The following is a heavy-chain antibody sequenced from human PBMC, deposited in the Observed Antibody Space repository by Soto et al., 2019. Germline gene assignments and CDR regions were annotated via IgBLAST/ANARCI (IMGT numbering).Heavy chain of an antibody. CDR3: ARIERVGAIADY. V-gene: IGHV4-39*01. J-gene: IGHJ4*02. D-gene: IGHD1-26*01. CDR2: IYYSGST. Sequence: QLQLQESGPGLVKPSETLSLTCTVSGGSISSSSYYWGWIRQPPGKGLEWIGSIYYSGSTYYNPSLKSRVTISVDTSKNQFSLKLSSVTAADTAVYYCARIERVGAIADYWGQGTLVTVSS. CDR1: GGSISSSSYY.